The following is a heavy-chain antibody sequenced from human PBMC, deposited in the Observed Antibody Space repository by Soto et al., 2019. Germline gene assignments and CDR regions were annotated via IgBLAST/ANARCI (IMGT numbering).Heavy chain of an antibody. CDR2: IRRSDGST. J-gene: IGHJ3*02. Sequence: VCLSVSWAICECTFDNYAMARVRQAPGKGLEWVSGIRRSDGSTYYADSVKGRFTISRDESKKTLSLQMNSLRAEDTAVYYCAKDPNPDYVRAFEMWGQGTMVTVSS. CDR1: ECTFDNYA. CDR3: AKDPNPDYVRAFEM. D-gene: IGHD4-17*01. V-gene: IGHV3-23*01.